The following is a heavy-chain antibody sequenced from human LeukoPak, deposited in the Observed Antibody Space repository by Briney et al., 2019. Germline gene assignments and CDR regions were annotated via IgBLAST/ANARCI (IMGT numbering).Heavy chain of an antibody. CDR1: GDSISSSSFY. J-gene: IGHJ3*02. Sequence: PSETLSLTCTVSGDSISSSSFYWGWIRQPPGKGLEWIGNVYYSGSTYYNPSLKSRVSMSVDTPKNQFSLNLSSVTAADTALYYCARGYYDFWSGYDAFDIWGQGTMVTVSS. CDR3: ARGYYDFWSGYDAFDI. D-gene: IGHD3-3*01. V-gene: IGHV4-39*07. CDR2: VYYSGST.